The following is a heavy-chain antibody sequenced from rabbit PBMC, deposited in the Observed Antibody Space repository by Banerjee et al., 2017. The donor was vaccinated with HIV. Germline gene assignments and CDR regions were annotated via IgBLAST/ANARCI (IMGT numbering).Heavy chain of an antibody. D-gene: IGHD7-1*01. Sequence: QEQLEESGGDLVKPGASLTLTCTASGFSFSSRHYMCWVRQAPGKGLEWIACIDAGSSGSTYSATWARGRFTISKTSSTTVTLQMTSLTAADTATYFCARDLTGVTGWNFNLWGPGTLVTVS. V-gene: IGHV1S45*01. CDR1: GFSFSSRHY. J-gene: IGHJ4*01. CDR2: IDAGSSGST. CDR3: ARDLTGVTGWNFNL.